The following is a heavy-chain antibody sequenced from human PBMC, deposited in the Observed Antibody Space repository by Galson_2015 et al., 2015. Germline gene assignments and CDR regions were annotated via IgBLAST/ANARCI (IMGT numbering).Heavy chain of an antibody. CDR3: TRGFDP. CDR2: IRSKTNSYAT. CDR1: GFTFSGSA. Sequence: SLRLSCAASGFTFSGSAMHWVRQASGKGLEWVGRIRSKTNSYATAYAASVGGRFTISRDDSKNTAYLQMNSLKTEDTAVYYCTRGFDPWGQGTLVTVSS. J-gene: IGHJ5*02. V-gene: IGHV3-73*01.